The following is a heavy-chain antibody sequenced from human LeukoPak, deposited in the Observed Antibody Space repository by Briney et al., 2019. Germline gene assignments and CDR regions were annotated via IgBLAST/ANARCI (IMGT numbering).Heavy chain of an antibody. CDR2: IKSKTDGGTT. Sequence: GGSLRLSCAASGFTFSNAWMGWVRQAPGKGLEWVGRIKSKTDGGTTDYAAPVKGRFTISRDDSKNTLYLQMNSLKTEDTAAYYCTTRRRGSGSYYNFDYWGQGTLVTVSS. J-gene: IGHJ4*02. CDR1: GFTFSNAW. V-gene: IGHV3-15*01. CDR3: TTRRRGSGSYYNFDY. D-gene: IGHD3-10*01.